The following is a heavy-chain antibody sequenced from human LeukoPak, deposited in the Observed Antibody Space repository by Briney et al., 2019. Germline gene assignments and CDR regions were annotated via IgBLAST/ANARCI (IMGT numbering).Heavy chain of an antibody. J-gene: IGHJ4*02. CDR2: IYPGDSET. CDR3: ARRPRNSSGWFDY. D-gene: IGHD3-22*01. Sequence: GESLKISCKGSGYSFTSYWIAWVRQMPGKGLEWMGIIYPGDSETRYSPSFQGQVTISADKSISTAYPQWSSLKASDTAMYYCARRPRNSSGWFDYWGQGTLVTVSS. CDR1: GYSFTSYW. V-gene: IGHV5-51*01.